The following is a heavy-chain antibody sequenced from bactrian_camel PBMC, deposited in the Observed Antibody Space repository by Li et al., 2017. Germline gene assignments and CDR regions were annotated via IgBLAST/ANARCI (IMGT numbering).Heavy chain of an antibody. CDR3: TRETAWVGYHETAEH. J-gene: IGHJ4*01. CDR2: ISRSGDTT. Sequence: VQLVESGGGSVLAGGSLRLSCAASGYSYSGMGWIRQAPGKGLEWVSHISRSGDTTNYADSVQGRFTISRDNAKNTLYLQLNSLQTEDTAMYYCTRETAWVGYHETAEHWGQGTQVTVS. CDR1: GYSYSG. D-gene: IGHD5*01. V-gene: IGHV3-1*01.